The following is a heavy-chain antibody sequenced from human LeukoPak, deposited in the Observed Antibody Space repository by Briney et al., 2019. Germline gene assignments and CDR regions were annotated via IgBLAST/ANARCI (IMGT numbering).Heavy chain of an antibody. CDR2: ISAYNGNT. Sequence: ASVKVSCKASGYTFTSYGISWVRQALGQGLEWMGWISAYNGNTNYAQKLQGRVTMTTDTSTSTAYMELRSLRSDDTAVYYCARLWGIAARLEAFDIWAKGQWSPSLQ. CDR3: ARLWGIAARLEAFDI. V-gene: IGHV1-18*01. CDR1: GYTFTSYG. D-gene: IGHD6-6*01. J-gene: IGHJ3*02.